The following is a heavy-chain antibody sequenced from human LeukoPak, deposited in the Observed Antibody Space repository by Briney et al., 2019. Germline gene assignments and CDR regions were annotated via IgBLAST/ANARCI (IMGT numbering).Heavy chain of an antibody. Sequence: ASVKVSCKASGYTFMNSGISWVRQAPGQGLNWLGWISAYNANTYYAQKVQGRVTMTTDTSTSTAYMELRSLRSDDTAVYYCARWGDDYGDQSRAFDIWGQGTMVTVSS. D-gene: IGHD4-17*01. CDR3: ARWGDDYGDQSRAFDI. V-gene: IGHV1-18*01. CDR2: ISAYNANT. J-gene: IGHJ3*02. CDR1: GYTFMNSG.